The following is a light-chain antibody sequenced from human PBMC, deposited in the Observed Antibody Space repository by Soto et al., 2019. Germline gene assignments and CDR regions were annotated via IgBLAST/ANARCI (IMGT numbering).Light chain of an antibody. Sequence: QSVLTQPPSVSGAPGQRVTISCTGSSSNIGAGYDVHWYQQLPGTAPKLLIYGNSNRPSGVPDRFSGSKSGTSASLAITGLQAEDEADYYCQSYDSSLSGSTGVFGGGTKLTVL. J-gene: IGLJ2*01. CDR2: GNS. CDR1: SSNIGAGYD. V-gene: IGLV1-40*01. CDR3: QSYDSSLSGSTGV.